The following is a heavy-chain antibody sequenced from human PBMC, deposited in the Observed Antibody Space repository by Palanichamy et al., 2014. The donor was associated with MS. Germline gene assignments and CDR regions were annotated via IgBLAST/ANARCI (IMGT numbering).Heavy chain of an antibody. J-gene: IGHJ5*02. CDR1: GFTFNDYT. V-gene: IGHV3-30-3*01. Sequence: QVQLVESGGGVVQPGRSLRLSCEVAGFTFNDYTIHWVRQAPGKGLEWVAVISDHGSNNYYADSVKGRFTISRDNSKNTLYLQMNSLRAEDTAVYYCARGRGNNSSRVENWFDPWGQGTLVTDSS. D-gene: IGHD6-6*01. CDR3: ARGRGNNSSRVENWFDP. CDR2: ISDHGSNN.